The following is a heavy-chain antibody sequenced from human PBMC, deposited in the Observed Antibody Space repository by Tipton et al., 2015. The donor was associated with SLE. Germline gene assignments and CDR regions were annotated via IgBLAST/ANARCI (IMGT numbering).Heavy chain of an antibody. J-gene: IGHJ3*02. Sequence: GLVKPSETLSLTCTVSGGSISSYYWSWIRQSAGKGLEWIGRIYTRGSTNYNPSLKSRVTMSVDTSENQLSLKLNSMTAADTAVYYCARVMTDGYRDYVYVTDAFDMWGQGTMVTVSS. V-gene: IGHV4-4*07. CDR2: IYTRGST. CDR1: GGSISSYY. D-gene: IGHD5-12*01. CDR3: ARVMTDGYRDYVYVTDAFDM.